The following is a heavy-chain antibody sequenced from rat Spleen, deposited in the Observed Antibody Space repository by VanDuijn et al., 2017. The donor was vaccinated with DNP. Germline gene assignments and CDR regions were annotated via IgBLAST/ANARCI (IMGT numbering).Heavy chain of an antibody. D-gene: IGHD1-11*01. Sequence: EVQLVESGGGLVQPGRSLKLSCAVSGFTFSDYYMAWVRQAPKKGLEWVASTSYEGSSTYYGDSVKGRFTISGDNAKSTLFLQMNSLRSEDMATYYCARGGGDAWGQGTSVTVSS. CDR2: TSYEGSST. V-gene: IGHV5-22*01. J-gene: IGHJ4*01. CDR1: GFTFSDYY. CDR3: ARGGGDA.